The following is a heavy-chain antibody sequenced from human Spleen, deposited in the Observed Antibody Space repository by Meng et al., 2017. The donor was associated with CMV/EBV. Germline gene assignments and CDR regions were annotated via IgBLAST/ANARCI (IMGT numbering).Heavy chain of an antibody. CDR3: ARNLDF. CDR1: GASVSSTYW. CDR2: IHHSGST. V-gene: IGHV4-4*02. Sequence: LSLNCAVAGASVSSTYWWSWVRQAPGKGLEWIAEIHHSGSTNYNPSLKSRVTISVDKSKNQLSLKLTSLTAADTAVYYCARNLDFWGQGTLVTVSS. J-gene: IGHJ4*02.